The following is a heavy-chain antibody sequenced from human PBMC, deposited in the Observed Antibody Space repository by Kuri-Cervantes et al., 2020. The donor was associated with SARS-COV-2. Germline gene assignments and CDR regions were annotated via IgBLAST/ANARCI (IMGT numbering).Heavy chain of an antibody. Sequence: GESLKISCAASGFTFSSYGTHWVRQAPGKGLEWVAVIWYDGSNKYYADSVKGRFTISRDNSKNTLYLQMNSLRAEDTAVYYCARDYSSWYKGPFDYWGQGTLVTVSS. D-gene: IGHD6-13*01. CDR3: ARDYSSWYKGPFDY. V-gene: IGHV3-33*01. CDR1: GFTFSSYG. J-gene: IGHJ4*02. CDR2: IWYDGSNK.